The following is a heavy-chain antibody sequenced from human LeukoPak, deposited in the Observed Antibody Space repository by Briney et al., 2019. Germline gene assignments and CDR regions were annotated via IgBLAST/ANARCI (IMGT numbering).Heavy chain of an antibody. Sequence: NSSETLSLTCTVSGGSISSSSYYWGWIRQPPGKGLEWIGSIYYSGSTYYNPSLKSRVTISVDTSKNQFSLKLNSVTAADTAVYYCARDRLRWLKIDYWGQGTLVTVSS. CDR2: IYYSGST. CDR1: GGSISSSSYY. J-gene: IGHJ4*02. CDR3: ARDRLRWLKIDY. D-gene: IGHD4-23*01. V-gene: IGHV4-39*07.